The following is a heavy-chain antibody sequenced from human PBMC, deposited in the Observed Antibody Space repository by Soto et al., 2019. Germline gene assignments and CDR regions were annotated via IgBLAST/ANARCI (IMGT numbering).Heavy chain of an antibody. CDR2: IIPIFGTA. D-gene: IGHD5-18*01. J-gene: IGHJ5*02. V-gene: IGHV1-69*13. CDR1: GGTFSSYA. Sequence: SVKVSCKASGGTFSSYAISWVRQAPGQGLEWMGGIIPIFGTANYAQKFQGRVTITADESTSTAYMELSSLRSEDTAVYYCARVEVDTAMTNRRRYNWLDPWGKGTLVTXSS. CDR3: ARVEVDTAMTNRRRYNWLDP.